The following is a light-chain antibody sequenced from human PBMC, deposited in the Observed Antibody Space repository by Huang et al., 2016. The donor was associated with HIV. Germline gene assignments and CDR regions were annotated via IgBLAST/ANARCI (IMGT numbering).Light chain of an antibody. J-gene: IGKJ1*01. V-gene: IGKV3-15*01. CDR1: QSVGSN. CDR3: QQHNTWPRT. Sequence: EIVMTQSPATLSVSPGERATLSCRASQSVGSNLAGYQQRRGKDPRLLIYAASTRASGTPARFSCSGSGTEFTLTVSSLQSEDFAVYYCQQHNTWPRTFGQGTRV. CDR2: AAS.